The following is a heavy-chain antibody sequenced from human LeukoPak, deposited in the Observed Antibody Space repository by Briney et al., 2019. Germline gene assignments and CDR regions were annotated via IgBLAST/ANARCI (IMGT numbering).Heavy chain of an antibody. Sequence: GGSLRLSCAASGFTFSNYGMHWVRQAPGKGLEWVAVIWYDGRNKYYADSVKGRFTISRDNSKNTLYLQMNSLRDEDMAVYYCASHCSSTSCYAGDYWGQGTLVTVSS. CDR2: IWYDGRNK. J-gene: IGHJ4*02. CDR1: GFTFSNYG. D-gene: IGHD2-2*01. V-gene: IGHV3-33*01. CDR3: ASHCSSTSCYAGDY.